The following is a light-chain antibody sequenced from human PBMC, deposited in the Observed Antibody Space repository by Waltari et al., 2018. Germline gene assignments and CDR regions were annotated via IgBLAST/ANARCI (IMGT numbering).Light chain of an antibody. V-gene: IGLV1-40*01. CDR2: GVN. CDR1: GSNIGAGYD. CDR3: QSYDTTLSVV. J-gene: IGLJ2*01. Sequence: QSVLTQPPSVSGAPGQRVTISCSGSGSNIGAGYDVHWSRQLPGKAPTLLIYGVNTRPPGVSDRFSGSQFDTSASLAIAGLQADDEADYYCQSYDTTLSVVFGGGTKLTVL.